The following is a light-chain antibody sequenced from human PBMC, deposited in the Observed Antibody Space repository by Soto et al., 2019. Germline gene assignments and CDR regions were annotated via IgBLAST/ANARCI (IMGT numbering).Light chain of an antibody. CDR3: QQRGNRPPWT. Sequence: EIVITQSPATLSLSPGERATLSCRASQSVGKYLVWYQQKPGQAPRLLIYDASNRATGIPARFSGSGSGTDFTLTISSLEPEDFAVYYCQQRGNRPPWTFGQGTKMDIK. V-gene: IGKV3-11*01. J-gene: IGKJ1*01. CDR1: QSVGKY. CDR2: DAS.